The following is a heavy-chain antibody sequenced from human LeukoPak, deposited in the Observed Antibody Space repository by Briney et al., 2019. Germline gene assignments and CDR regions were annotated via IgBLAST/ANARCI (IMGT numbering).Heavy chain of an antibody. D-gene: IGHD3-3*01. CDR2: IIPIFGTA. CDR1: GGTFSSYA. Sequence: GASVKVSCKASGGTFSSYAISWVRQAPGQGLEWMGGIIPIFGTANYAQKFQGRVTITADESTSTAYMELGSLRSEDTAVYYCARGDFWSGYSGYSYGSFDYWGQGTLVTVSS. V-gene: IGHV1-69*13. CDR3: ARGDFWSGYSGYSYGSFDY. J-gene: IGHJ4*02.